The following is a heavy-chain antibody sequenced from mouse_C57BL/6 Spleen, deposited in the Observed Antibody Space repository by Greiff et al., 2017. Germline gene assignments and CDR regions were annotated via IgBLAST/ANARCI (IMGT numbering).Heavy chain of an antibody. D-gene: IGHD2-5*01. Sequence: EVQRVESGPGLAKPSQTLSLTCSVTRYSITSDYWNWIRKFPGNKLEYMGYISYSGSTYYNPSLKSRISITRYTSKNQYYLQLNSVTTEDTATYYCARFHYSKRYYFDYWGQGTTLTVSA. V-gene: IGHV3-8*01. CDR2: ISYSGST. J-gene: IGHJ2*01. CDR1: RYSITSDY. CDR3: ARFHYSKRYYFDY.